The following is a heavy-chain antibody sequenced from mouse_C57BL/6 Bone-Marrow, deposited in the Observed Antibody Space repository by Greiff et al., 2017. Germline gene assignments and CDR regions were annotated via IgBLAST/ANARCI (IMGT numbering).Heavy chain of an antibody. V-gene: IGHV3-6*01. CDR3: ARDGYGGFDV. J-gene: IGHJ1*03. Sequence: EVKLEESGPGLVKPSQSLSLTCSVTGYSITSGYYWNWIRQFPGNKLEWMGYISYDGSNNYNPSLQNRISITRDTSKNQFFLKLNSVTTEDTATYYCARDGYGGFDVWGTGTTVTVSS. D-gene: IGHD2-2*01. CDR2: ISYDGSN. CDR1: GYSITSGYY.